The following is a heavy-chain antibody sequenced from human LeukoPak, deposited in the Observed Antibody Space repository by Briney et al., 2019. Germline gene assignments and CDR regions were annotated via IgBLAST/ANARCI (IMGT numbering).Heavy chain of an antibody. Sequence: GGSLRLSCAASGFTFTSYAMYWVRQAPGKGLEWVSGIFGSGGNPHYADSVQGRFTISRDNYQNTVYLQMNSLRAEDTAVYYCAKTTTGYSSGRYPGWPVDYWGQGTLATVSS. CDR1: GFTFTSYA. J-gene: IGHJ4*02. CDR2: IFGSGGNP. CDR3: AKTTTGYSSGRYPGWPVDY. D-gene: IGHD6-19*01. V-gene: IGHV3-23*01.